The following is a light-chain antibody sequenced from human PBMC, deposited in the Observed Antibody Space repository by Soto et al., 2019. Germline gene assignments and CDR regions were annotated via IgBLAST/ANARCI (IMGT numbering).Light chain of an antibody. V-gene: IGLV1-51*01. CDR3: GTWYTSLSIAV. Sequence: QSVLTQPPSVSAAPGQRVAISCSGSSSNIGNNFVSWYQQLPRTAPRLLIFDDNQRPSGIPDRFSGSKSGTSATLDITGLQSGDEADYYCGTWYTSLSIAVFGGGTKLTVL. CDR1: SSNIGNNF. J-gene: IGLJ2*01. CDR2: DDN.